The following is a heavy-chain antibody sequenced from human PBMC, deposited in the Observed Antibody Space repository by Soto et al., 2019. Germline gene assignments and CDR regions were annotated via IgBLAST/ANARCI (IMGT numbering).Heavy chain of an antibody. Sequence: SETLSLTCAVPVGSISSGGYSWSWIRQPPGKGLEWIGYIYHSGSTYYNPSLKSRVTISVDRSKNQFSLKLSSVTAADTAVYYCARVPDRWGQGTLVTVSS. CDR1: VGSISSGGYS. V-gene: IGHV4-30-2*01. D-gene: IGHD2-2*01. J-gene: IGHJ5*02. CDR2: IYHSGST. CDR3: ARVPDR.